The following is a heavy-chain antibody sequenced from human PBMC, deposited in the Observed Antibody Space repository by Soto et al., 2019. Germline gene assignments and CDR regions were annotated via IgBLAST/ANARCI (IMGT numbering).Heavy chain of an antibody. CDR3: AKDRLGGDFYGSGSRYAYDL. Sequence: PGGSVRLSCAASGFMFGSYAMNWVRQDPGKGLEWVSGIRGSGGSTDYADSVKGRFTISRDNSKNTLYLQMNSLRAEDTAVYYCAKDRLGGDFYGSGSRYAYDLWGQGTMVTVSS. CDR2: IRGSGGST. CDR1: GFMFGSYA. D-gene: IGHD3-10*01. J-gene: IGHJ3*01. V-gene: IGHV3-23*01.